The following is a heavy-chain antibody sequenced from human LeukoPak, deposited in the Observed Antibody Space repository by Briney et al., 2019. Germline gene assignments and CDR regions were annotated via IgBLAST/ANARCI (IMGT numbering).Heavy chain of an antibody. J-gene: IGHJ3*02. CDR3: ARRMGYSYGHHAFDI. V-gene: IGHV5-51*01. Sequence: GESLKISCKGSGYNFTNYWIGWVRQMPGKGLEWMGIIYPGDSDTRYSPSFQGQVTISADKSISTAYLQWSSLKASDTAMYYCARRMGYSYGHHAFDIWGQGTMVTVSS. CDR2: IYPGDSDT. D-gene: IGHD5-18*01. CDR1: GYNFTNYW.